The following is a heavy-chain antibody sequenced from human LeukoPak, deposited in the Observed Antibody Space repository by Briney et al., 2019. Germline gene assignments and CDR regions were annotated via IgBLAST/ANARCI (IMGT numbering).Heavy chain of an antibody. V-gene: IGHV4-34*01. CDR2: INHSGST. J-gene: IGHJ4*02. CDR3: AGVAVDTAMANSVDY. Sequence: SETLSLTCAVYGGSFSGYYWSWIRQPPGKGLEWIGEINHSGSTNYNPSLKSRVTISVDTSKNQFSLKLSSVTAADTAVYYCAGVAVDTAMANSVDYWGQGTLVTVSS. CDR1: GGSFSGYY. D-gene: IGHD5-18*01.